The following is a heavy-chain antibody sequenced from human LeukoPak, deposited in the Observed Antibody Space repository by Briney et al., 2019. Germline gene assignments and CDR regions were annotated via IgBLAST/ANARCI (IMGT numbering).Heavy chain of an antibody. CDR1: GFPFSSYA. V-gene: IGHV3-74*01. D-gene: IGHD1-26*01. CDR2: IHGDGDNI. J-gene: IGHJ5*02. Sequence: LSGGSLRLSCAASGFPFSSYAMYWVRQAPGKGLVWVARIHGDGDNISYADSVRGRFTISRDNAKDTLYLHVNSLRPEDTAVYYCARAQVGAPTDLWGQGTLATVSS. CDR3: ARAQVGAPTDL.